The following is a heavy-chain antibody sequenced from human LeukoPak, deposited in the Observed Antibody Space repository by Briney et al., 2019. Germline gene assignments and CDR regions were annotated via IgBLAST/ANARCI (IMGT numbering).Heavy chain of an antibody. CDR2: NSGDGGST. Sequence: PGGSLRLSCAASGFTFEDYAMHWVRQAPGRGLEWVSLNSGDGGSTYYADSVKGRFTISRDNSKNSLYLQMNSLRTEDTALYYCAKDISYDILTGFFDYWGQGTLVTVSS. CDR1: GFTFEDYA. D-gene: IGHD3-9*01. J-gene: IGHJ4*02. CDR3: AKDISYDILTGFFDY. V-gene: IGHV3-43*02.